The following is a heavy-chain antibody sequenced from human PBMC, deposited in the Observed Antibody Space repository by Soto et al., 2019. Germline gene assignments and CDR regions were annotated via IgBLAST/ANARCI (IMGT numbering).Heavy chain of an antibody. CDR2: TYYTCST. V-gene: IGHV4-31*11. J-gene: IGHJ4*02. CDR1: GDSVSSGSSY. CDR3: ATGEITMIVAY. Sequence: QVQLQESGPGLVKPSQTLSLTCAVSGDSVSSGSSYWSWIRQHPGQGLEWIGYTYYTCSTYYNTSLKSRVAISVDTSNNQFSLKLSSVTAADTAVYYCATGEITMIVAYWGQGTLVTVSS. D-gene: IGHD3-22*01.